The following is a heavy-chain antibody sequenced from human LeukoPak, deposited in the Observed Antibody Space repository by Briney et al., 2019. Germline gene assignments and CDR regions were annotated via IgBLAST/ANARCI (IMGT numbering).Heavy chain of an antibody. D-gene: IGHD3-16*01. CDR3: ARAGGSEAFDI. CDR2: IYSGGST. Sequence: HPSESLRLSCAASGFTVSSNYMSWIRQAPGKGLEWVSVIYSGGSTYYADSVKGRFTISRDTSKDTLYLQMNSLRAEDTAVYYCARAGGSEAFDIWGQGTMVTVSS. V-gene: IGHV3-53*01. CDR1: GFTVSSNY. J-gene: IGHJ3*02.